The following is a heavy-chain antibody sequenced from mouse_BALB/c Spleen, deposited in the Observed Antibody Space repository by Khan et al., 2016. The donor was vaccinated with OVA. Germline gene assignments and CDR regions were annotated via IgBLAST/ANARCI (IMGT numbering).Heavy chain of an antibody. D-gene: IGHD2-1*01. J-gene: IGHJ3*01. V-gene: IGHV5-9-1*01. Sequence: EVMLVESGGGLVKPGGSLKLSCAASGFTFSTYAMSWVRRTPEKRLEWVATISSDGDYTYYPDNVTGRFTISRDNAKNTLYLQMSSLRSEDTAMYYCARSPYGNFAYWGQGTLVTVSA. CDR2: ISSDGDYT. CDR3: ARSPYGNFAY. CDR1: GFTFSTYA.